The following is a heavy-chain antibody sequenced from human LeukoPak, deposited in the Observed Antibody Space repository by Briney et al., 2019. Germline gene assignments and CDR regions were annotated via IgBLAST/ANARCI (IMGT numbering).Heavy chain of an antibody. V-gene: IGHV5-51*01. Sequence: GESLKILWKGSGYSFTSYWIGWVRQMPGKGLEWMGIIFAGDSDTRYCPSFEGQVTISAGKSIRTAYLQWSSLKASDTAMYYCARAMGGRPREFDYWGQRTLVTVSS. CDR1: GYSFTSYW. CDR3: ARAMGGRPREFDY. J-gene: IGHJ4*02. D-gene: IGHD3-16*01. CDR2: IFAGDSDT.